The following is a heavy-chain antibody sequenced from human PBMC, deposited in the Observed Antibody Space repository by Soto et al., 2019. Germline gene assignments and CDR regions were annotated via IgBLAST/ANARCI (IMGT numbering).Heavy chain of an antibody. CDR2: ISYDGSNK. J-gene: IGHJ6*02. Sequence: GGSLRLSCAASGFTFSSYGMHWVRQAPGKGLEWVAVISYDGSNKYYADSVKGRFTISRDNSKNTLYLQMNSLRAEDTAVYYCAKDRLRFLEWSILGTPGPPYGMDVWGQGTTVTVSS. V-gene: IGHV3-30*18. CDR3: AKDRLRFLEWSILGTPGPPYGMDV. D-gene: IGHD3-3*01. CDR1: GFTFSSYG.